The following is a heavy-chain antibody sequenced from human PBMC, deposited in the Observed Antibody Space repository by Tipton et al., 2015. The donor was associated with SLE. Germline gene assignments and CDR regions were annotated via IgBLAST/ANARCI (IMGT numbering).Heavy chain of an antibody. Sequence: SLRLSCAASGFTFSTCGMHWVRQAPGKGLEWVAVVWYDGNNKYYADSVKGRFTISRDDAKNSQYLEMNSLRAEDTAVYYCVSTFWDFWGQGTLVTVSS. J-gene: IGHJ4*02. CDR1: GFTFSTCG. CDR2: VWYDGNNK. V-gene: IGHV3-33*03. CDR3: VSTFWDF. D-gene: IGHD3-16*01.